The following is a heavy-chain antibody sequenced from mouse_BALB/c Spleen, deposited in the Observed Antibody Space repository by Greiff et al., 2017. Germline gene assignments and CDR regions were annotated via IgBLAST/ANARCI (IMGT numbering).Heavy chain of an antibody. D-gene: IGHD1-1*01. V-gene: IGHV5-6-5*01. CDR1: GFTFSSYA. CDR2: ISSGGST. Sequence: DVKLVESGGGLVKPGGSLKLSCAASGFTFSSYAMSWVRQTPEKRLEWVASISSGGSTYYPDRVKGRFTISRDNARNILYLQMSSLRSEDTAMYYCARTTVPYWYFDVWGAGTTVTVSS. J-gene: IGHJ1*01. CDR3: ARTTVPYWYFDV.